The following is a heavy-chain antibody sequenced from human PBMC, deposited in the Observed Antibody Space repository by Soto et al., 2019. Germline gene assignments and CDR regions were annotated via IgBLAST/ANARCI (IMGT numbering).Heavy chain of an antibody. V-gene: IGHV4-59*08. J-gene: IGHJ4*02. CDR1: GGSISSYY. Sequence: TLSLTCTVSGGSISSYYWTWIRQPPGKGLEWIGFMYNSGSTHYNPSLKSRVTISLDTSKNQFSLNLRSVTAADTAVYYCASMGYHYGSGSYPLDYWGQGTLVTVSS. CDR3: ASMGYHYGSGSYPLDY. CDR2: MYNSGST. D-gene: IGHD3-10*01.